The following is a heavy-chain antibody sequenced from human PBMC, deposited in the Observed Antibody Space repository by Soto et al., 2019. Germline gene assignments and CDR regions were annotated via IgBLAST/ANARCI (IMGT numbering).Heavy chain of an antibody. CDR3: AREGGQGWNWFDP. V-gene: IGHV1-69*12. J-gene: IGHJ5*02. CDR1: GGTFSSYA. D-gene: IGHD6-19*01. CDR2: IIPIFGTA. Sequence: QVQLVQSGAEVKKPGSSVKVSCKASGGTFSSYAISWVRQAPGQGLEWMGGIIPIFGTANYAQKFQGRVTITADESTRTAYIELSSLRSEDKAGDYCAREGGQGWNWFDPWGQGTLVTVSS.